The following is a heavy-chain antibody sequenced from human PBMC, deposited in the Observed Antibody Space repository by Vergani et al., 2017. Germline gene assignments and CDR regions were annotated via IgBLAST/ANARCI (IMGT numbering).Heavy chain of an antibody. CDR1: GYSFTSYW. CDR3: ARVGWSYYDSSGYYYAPGGWFDP. D-gene: IGHD3-22*01. Sequence: EVQLVQSGAEVKKPGESLKISCKGSGYSFTSYWIGWVRQMPGKGLEWMGIIYPSDSYTNYSPSFQGHVTISADKSISTAYLQWSSLKASDTAMYYCARVGWSYYDSSGYYYAPGGWFDPWGQGTLVTVSS. J-gene: IGHJ5*02. V-gene: IGHV5-51*03. CDR2: IYPSDSYT.